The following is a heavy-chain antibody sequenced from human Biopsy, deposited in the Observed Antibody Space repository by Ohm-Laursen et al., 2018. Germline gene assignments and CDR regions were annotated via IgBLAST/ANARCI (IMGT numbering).Heavy chain of an antibody. V-gene: IGHV3-9*01. CDR1: GFKFADYA. J-gene: IGHJ3*02. D-gene: IGHD2/OR15-2a*01. CDR2: MSRNNGFI. Sequence: SLRLSCAAAGFKFADYAMHWVRQTPGKGLEWGPGMSRNNGFIGYADSVRGRFTISRDNGQNSLYLQMNNLITKDTAVYYCARDISPSTFPENTLDIWGQGTMVTVSS. CDR3: ARDISPSTFPENTLDI.